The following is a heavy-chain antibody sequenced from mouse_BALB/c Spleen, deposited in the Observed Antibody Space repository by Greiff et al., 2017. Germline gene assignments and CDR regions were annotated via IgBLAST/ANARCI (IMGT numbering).Heavy chain of an antibody. D-gene: IGHD2-4*01. J-gene: IGHJ4*01. CDR3: ARWGDYDVSYAMDY. CDR1: GDSITSGY. V-gene: IGHV3-8*02. Sequence: EVKVEESGPSLVKPSQTLSLTCSVTGDSITSGYWNWIRKFPGNKLEYMGYISYSGSTYYNPSLKSRISITRDTSKNQYYLQLNSVTTEDTATYYCARWGDYDVSYAMDYWGQGTSVTVSS. CDR2: ISYSGST.